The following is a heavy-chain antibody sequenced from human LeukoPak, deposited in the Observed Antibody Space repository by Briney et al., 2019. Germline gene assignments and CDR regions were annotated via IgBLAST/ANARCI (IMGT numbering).Heavy chain of an antibody. J-gene: IGHJ6*02. CDR3: ARLYYYGMDV. CDR1: GYTFTAYF. Sequence: VAPVNVSCKASGYTFTAYFMHWVRQAPGQGLEWMGWINPNSGGTNYAQKFQGRVTMTRDTSISTAYMELSRLRSDDTAVYYCARLYYYGMDVWGQGTTVTVSS. V-gene: IGHV1-2*02. CDR2: INPNSGGT.